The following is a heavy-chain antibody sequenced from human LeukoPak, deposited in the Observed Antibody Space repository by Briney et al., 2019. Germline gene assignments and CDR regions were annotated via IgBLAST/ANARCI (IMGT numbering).Heavy chain of an antibody. V-gene: IGHV4-59*12. CDR2: IYYSGGT. CDR3: ARDRSVVDGYFDY. J-gene: IGHJ4*02. D-gene: IGHD2-15*01. CDR1: GGSITSYY. Sequence: SESLSLTCTVSGGSITSYYWSWVRQPPGKGLEWVGYIYYSGGTNYNPSLKSRVTISVDTSKNHFSLEVSSVPAANTAVYYWARDRSVVDGYFDYWGQGTLVTVSS.